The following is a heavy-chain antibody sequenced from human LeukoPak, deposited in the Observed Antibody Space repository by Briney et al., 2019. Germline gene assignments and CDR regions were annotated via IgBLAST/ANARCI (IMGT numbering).Heavy chain of an antibody. V-gene: IGHV3-7*05. CDR3: ARNNWDSFHY. CDR2: INPDGCET. D-gene: IGHD1-26*01. Sequence: QPGASLRLSCAASGFTFSSYAMNWVRQAPGKGLEWVANINPDGCETYYVDSVKGRFTISRDNAMSSLDLQMSSLRAEDTAVYYCARNNWDSFHYWGQGTLVTVSS. CDR1: GFTFSSYA. J-gene: IGHJ4*02.